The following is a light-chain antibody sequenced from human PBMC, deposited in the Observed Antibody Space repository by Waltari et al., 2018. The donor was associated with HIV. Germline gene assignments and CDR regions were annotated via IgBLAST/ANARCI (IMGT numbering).Light chain of an antibody. V-gene: IGLV3-1*01. J-gene: IGLJ2*01. CDR3: QTWDRPTVI. CDR2: PDN. Sequence: YELTQPPSVAVSPGQTASITCSANQLGDKYVSWYQQKPGQSPVLVIYPDNKRPSGIPERYSASCFWNTATLTISGTMPMDEADYYCQTWDRPTVIFGGGTKLTV. CDR1: QLGDKY.